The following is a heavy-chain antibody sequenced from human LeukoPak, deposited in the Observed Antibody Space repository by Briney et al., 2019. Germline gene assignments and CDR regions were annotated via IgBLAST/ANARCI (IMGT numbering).Heavy chain of an antibody. CDR3: AREEGDCGGDCYSSGLLVPGAFDI. J-gene: IGHJ3*02. CDR2: IHHSGTT. Sequence: SETLSLTCSVSGYSINSVYYWGWIRQPPEKGLEWIGSIHHSGTTYYNPSLKSRVTISVDTSKNQFSLKLSSVTAADTAVYYCAREEGDCGGDCYSSGLLVPGAFDIWGQGTMVTVSS. V-gene: IGHV4-38-2*02. CDR1: GYSINSVYY. D-gene: IGHD2-21*02.